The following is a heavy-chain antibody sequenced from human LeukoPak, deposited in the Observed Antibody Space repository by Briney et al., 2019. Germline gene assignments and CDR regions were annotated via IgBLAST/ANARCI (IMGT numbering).Heavy chain of an antibody. CDR2: INYSGNT. CDR1: GGSISSSTYY. J-gene: IGHJ4*02. D-gene: IGHD1-26*01. V-gene: IGHV4-39*01. Sequence: SETLSLTCTVSGGSISSSTYYWAWVRQPPGKGLEWIGSINYSGNTCYKSSLKSRVTISVDTSKNQFSLKLTSVTAADTAVYYCTRLTVGTTWGNYFDYWGQGTVVTVSS. CDR3: TRLTVGTTWGNYFDY.